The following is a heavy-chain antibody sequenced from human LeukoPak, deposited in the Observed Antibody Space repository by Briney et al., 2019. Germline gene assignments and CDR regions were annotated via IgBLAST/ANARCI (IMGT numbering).Heavy chain of an antibody. J-gene: IGHJ6*02. D-gene: IGHD6-13*01. V-gene: IGHV4-39*01. Sequence: PGGSLRLSCAASGLTVSSNYMSWIRQPPGKGLEWIGSMYHSGSTYYNPSLKSRVTMSADTSKNQFSLTLRSVTAADTAMYFCARHFTYTSGWYVAPEPTFYSYFGMDVWGQGTTVAVSS. CDR2: MYHSGST. CDR1: GLTVSSNY. CDR3: ARHFTYTSGWYVAPEPTFYSYFGMDV.